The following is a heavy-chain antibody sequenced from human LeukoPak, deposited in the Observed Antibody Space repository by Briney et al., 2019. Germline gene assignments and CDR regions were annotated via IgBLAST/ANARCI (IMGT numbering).Heavy chain of an antibody. J-gene: IGHJ3*01. V-gene: IGHV3-74*01. CDR2: INSDGSTT. D-gene: IGHD4-11*01. CDR1: GFTFSSYW. Sequence: SGGSLRLSCAASGFTFSSYWMHWVRQAPWKGLVWVSRINSDGSTTTYADSVKGRFTISRDNAENTLYLQMNSLRAEDTAVYYCARPGAYSNYPDAFDLWGQGTMVTVSS. CDR3: ARPGAYSNYPDAFDL.